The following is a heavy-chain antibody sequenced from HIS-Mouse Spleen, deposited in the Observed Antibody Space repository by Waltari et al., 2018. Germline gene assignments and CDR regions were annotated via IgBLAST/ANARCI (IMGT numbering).Heavy chain of an antibody. V-gene: IGHV4-39*07. Sequence: QLQLQESGPGLVKPSETLSLTCTVSGGSISSSSYTWGWIRQPPGKGLEWIGSSYYSGSTYYNPSLKSRVTISVDTSKNQFSLKLSSVTAADTAMYYCAREIPYSSSWYDWYFDLWGRGTLVTVSS. D-gene: IGHD6-13*01. J-gene: IGHJ2*01. CDR2: SYYSGST. CDR1: GGSISSSSYT. CDR3: AREIPYSSSWYDWYFDL.